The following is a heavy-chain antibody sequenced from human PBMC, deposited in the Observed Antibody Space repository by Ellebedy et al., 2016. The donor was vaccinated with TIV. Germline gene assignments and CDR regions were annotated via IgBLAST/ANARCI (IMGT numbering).Heavy chain of an antibody. V-gene: IGHV3-21*04. Sequence: GESLKISCAASGFTFSRYSISWIRQAPGKGLEWVSSISSSSSYIDYADSVKGRFTISRDNAKNTLYLKINSLRAEDTAAYYCAKGVGTTWYRGFDYWGQGTLVTVSS. J-gene: IGHJ4*02. D-gene: IGHD1-26*01. CDR2: ISSSSSYI. CDR3: AKGVGTTWYRGFDY. CDR1: GFTFSRYS.